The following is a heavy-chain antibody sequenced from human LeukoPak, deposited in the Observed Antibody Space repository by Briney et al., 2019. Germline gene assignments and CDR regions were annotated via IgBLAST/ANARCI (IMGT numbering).Heavy chain of an antibody. V-gene: IGHV4-4*07. CDR1: GGSISSYH. J-gene: IGHJ4*02. D-gene: IGHD3-22*01. CDR2: IYTSGST. Sequence: PSETLSLTCTVSGGSISSYHWSWIRQPAGKGLEWIGRIYTSGSTNYNPSLKSRVTMSVDTSKNQFSLKLSSVTAADTAVYYCARDREAYYYDSSGYFDYWGQGTLVTVSS. CDR3: ARDREAYYYDSSGYFDY.